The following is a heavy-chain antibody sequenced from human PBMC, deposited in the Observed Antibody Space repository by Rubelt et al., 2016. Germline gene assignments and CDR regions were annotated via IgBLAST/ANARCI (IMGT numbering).Heavy chain of an antibody. J-gene: IGHJ4*02. D-gene: IGHD1-26*01. CDR1: GFSLSTSGVG. CDR2: IYWNDDK. Sequence: QITLKESGPTLVKPTQTLTLTCTFSGFSLSTSGVGVGWIRQPPGKALAWLAIIYWNDDKGYSPSLKSRSTTSKEIFKNQGVLTNTNIDPVETATYYRAHRRAGATDYWGEGTLVTVSS. CDR3: AHRRAGATDY. V-gene: IGHV2-5*01.